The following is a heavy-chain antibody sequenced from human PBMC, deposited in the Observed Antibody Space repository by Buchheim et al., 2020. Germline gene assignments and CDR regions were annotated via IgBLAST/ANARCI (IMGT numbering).Heavy chain of an antibody. CDR1: GFTFSSYS. CDR3: ARAYYDSSGYYYFDY. D-gene: IGHD3-22*01. J-gene: IGHJ4*02. V-gene: IGHV3-48*01. Sequence: EVQLVESGGGLVQPGGSLRLSCAASGFTFSSYSMNWVRQAPGKGLEWVSYISSSSSTIYYAASVKGRFTISRDNAKNSLYLQMNSLRAEDTAVYYCARAYYDSSGYYYFDYWGQGTL. CDR2: ISSSSSTI.